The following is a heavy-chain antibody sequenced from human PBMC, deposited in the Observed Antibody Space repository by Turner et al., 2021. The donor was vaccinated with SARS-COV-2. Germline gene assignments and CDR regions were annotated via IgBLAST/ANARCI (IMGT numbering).Heavy chain of an antibody. CDR2: IIPSSGTA. D-gene: IGHD3-10*01. V-gene: IGHV1-69*01. J-gene: IGHJ6*02. CDR3: ARGKNYYGAGSYYPTHYYYGMDV. CDR1: GGTFSSYV. Sequence: QVQLVQSGAEVKKPGSSVKVSCKASGGTFSSYVISWVRQAPGQGLEWMGGIIPSSGTAQYAQKFQGRVTIAADESTSTAYMELSSLRSEDTAVYYCARGKNYYGAGSYYPTHYYYGMDVWGQGTTVTVSS.